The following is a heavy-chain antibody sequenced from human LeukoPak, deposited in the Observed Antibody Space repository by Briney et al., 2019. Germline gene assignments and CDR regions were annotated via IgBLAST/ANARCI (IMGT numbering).Heavy chain of an antibody. CDR1: GGTFSSYA. CDR3: ARDHLLTYYYDSSGYGY. CDR2: INPNSGGT. Sequence: ASVKVSCKASGGTFSSYAISWVRQAPGQGLEWMGWINPNSGGTSYAQKFQGRVTMTRDTSISTAYMELSRLRSDDTAVYYCARDHLLTYYYDSSGYGYWGQGTLVTVSS. V-gene: IGHV1-2*02. J-gene: IGHJ4*02. D-gene: IGHD3-22*01.